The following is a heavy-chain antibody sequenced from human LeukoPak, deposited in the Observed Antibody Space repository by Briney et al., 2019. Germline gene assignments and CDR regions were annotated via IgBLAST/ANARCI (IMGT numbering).Heavy chain of an antibody. CDR1: GYTFANYW. CDR3: ARRVAGTGGVIYYFDY. V-gene: IGHV5-51*01. J-gene: IGHJ4*02. Sequence: GESLKISCKGSGYTFANYWIAWVRQVPGKGLEWMGIIYPGDSDTRYSPSFQGQVSISADKSISTAYLQWSSLKASDTAMYYCARRVAGTGGVIYYFDYWGQGTLVTVSS. D-gene: IGHD6-19*01. CDR2: IYPGDSDT.